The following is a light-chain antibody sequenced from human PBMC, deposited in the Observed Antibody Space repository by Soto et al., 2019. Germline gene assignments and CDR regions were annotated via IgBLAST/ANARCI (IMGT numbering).Light chain of an antibody. CDR3: QQYENRPLT. CDR1: QDITNY. Sequence: DIQLTQSPPSLSASVGDAVTITCQASQDITNYLNWYQQRSGKSPKLLIFDAANLECGVPSRFSGSGSGTHFTFTISSLQPEDVATYYCQQYENRPLTFGGGTKVE. J-gene: IGKJ4*01. V-gene: IGKV1-33*01. CDR2: DAA.